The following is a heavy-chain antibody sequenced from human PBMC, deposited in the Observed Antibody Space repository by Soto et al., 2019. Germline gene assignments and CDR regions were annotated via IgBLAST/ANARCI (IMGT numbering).Heavy chain of an antibody. CDR2: ISSSGSTI. CDR3: ARGYSYGSDY. Sequence: GGSLRLSCAASGFTFSNYEMNWVRQAPGEGLEGSSYISSSGSTIYYADSVKGRLTISRDNAKNSMYLQMNSLRDEDTAVYYCARGYSYGSDYWGQGTLVTVSS. J-gene: IGHJ4*02. D-gene: IGHD5-18*01. CDR1: GFTFSNYE. V-gene: IGHV3-48*03.